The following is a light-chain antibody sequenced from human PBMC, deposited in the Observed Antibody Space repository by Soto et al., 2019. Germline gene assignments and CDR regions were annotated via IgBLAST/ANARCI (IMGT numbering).Light chain of an antibody. V-gene: IGKV1-5*03. CDR1: QSISSW. Sequence: DIQMTQSPSTLSASVGDRVTITCRASQSISSWLAWYQQKPGKAPKLLIYKASSLESGVPSRFSGSGSGTAFTLTISSLQTDDFATYYCQQYNSYSGTFGQGTKLEIK. CDR2: KAS. J-gene: IGKJ2*01. CDR3: QQYNSYSGT.